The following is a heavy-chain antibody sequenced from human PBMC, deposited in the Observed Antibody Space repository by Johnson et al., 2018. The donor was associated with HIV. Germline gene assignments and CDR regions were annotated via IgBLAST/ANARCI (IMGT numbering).Heavy chain of an antibody. D-gene: IGHD6-13*01. CDR1: GFTFDDYG. Sequence: VHLVESGGGVVRPGGSLRLSCAASGFTFDDYGMHWVRQAPGKGLEWVSGISWNSGSIGYADSVKGRFTISRDNSKNTLYLQMNSLRAEDTAVYYCARDGESQQLPLGDAFDVWGQGTMVTVSS. CDR3: ARDGESQQLPLGDAFDV. V-gene: IGHV3-9*01. J-gene: IGHJ3*01. CDR2: ISWNSGSI.